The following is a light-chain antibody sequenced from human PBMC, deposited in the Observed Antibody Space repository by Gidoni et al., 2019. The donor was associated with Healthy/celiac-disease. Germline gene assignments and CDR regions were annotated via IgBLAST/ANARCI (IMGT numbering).Light chain of an antibody. CDR2: GAS. Sequence: EIVITQSPATLSVSPGERATLACRASQSVSSNLAWYQHKPGQAPSLLIYGASTRATGIPARFSGSGSGTEFTLTISSLQSEDFAVYYCQQYNNWPPLTFGGGTKVEIK. V-gene: IGKV3-15*01. CDR1: QSVSSN. J-gene: IGKJ4*01. CDR3: QQYNNWPPLT.